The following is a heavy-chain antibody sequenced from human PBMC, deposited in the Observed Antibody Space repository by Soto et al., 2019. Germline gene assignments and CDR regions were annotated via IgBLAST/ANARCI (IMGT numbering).Heavy chain of an antibody. Sequence: GASLKISCKASGYIFTLYWIGWVRQMPGKGLEWMGIIYPGDSDTRYSPSFQGQVTISADKSISTASLQWSSLKASDTAVYYCARQSPTPGYYYFSYGMDVWGKGTTVTVSS. J-gene: IGHJ6*04. CDR1: GYIFTLYW. D-gene: IGHD4-17*01. V-gene: IGHV5-51*01. CDR2: IYPGDSDT. CDR3: ARQSPTPGYYYFSYGMDV.